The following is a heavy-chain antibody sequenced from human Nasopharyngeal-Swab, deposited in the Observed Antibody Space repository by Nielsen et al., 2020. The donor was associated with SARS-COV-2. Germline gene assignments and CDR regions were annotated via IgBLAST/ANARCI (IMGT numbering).Heavy chain of an antibody. D-gene: IGHD2-2*01. CDR3: ARGRGYCSSTSCSYYFDY. Sequence: GSLRLSCAVSGGPISSSNWWSWVRQPPGKGLEWIGEIYHSGSTNYNPSLKSRVTISVDKSKNQFSLKLSSVTAADTAVYYCARGRGYCSSTSCSYYFDYWGQGTLVTVSS. V-gene: IGHV4-4*02. CDR1: GGPISSSNW. J-gene: IGHJ4*02. CDR2: IYHSGST.